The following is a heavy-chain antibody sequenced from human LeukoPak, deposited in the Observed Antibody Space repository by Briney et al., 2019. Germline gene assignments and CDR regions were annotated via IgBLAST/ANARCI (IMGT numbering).Heavy chain of an antibody. CDR2: MNPNSGNT. V-gene: IGHV1-8*01. CDR3: ARVETSPHGYFQH. CDR1: GYTFTSYD. J-gene: IGHJ1*01. Sequence: ASVKVSCKASGYTFTSYDINWVRQATGQGLEWMGRMNPNSGNTGYAQKFQGRVTMTRNTSISTAYMELRSLRSEDTAVYYCARVETSPHGYFQHWGQGTLVTVSS.